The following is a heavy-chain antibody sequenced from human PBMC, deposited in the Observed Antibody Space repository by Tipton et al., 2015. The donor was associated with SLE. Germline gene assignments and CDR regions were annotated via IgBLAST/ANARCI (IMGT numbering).Heavy chain of an antibody. CDR3: ARDGVIAMGYYMDV. D-gene: IGHD2-21*01. CDR2: IFRSGGP. Sequence: TLSLTCSVSGGSISSDYWSWIRQPPGKGLEWIGYIFRSGGPDYNPSLKSRVTMSVDTSKNQFSLKLSSVTAADTAGYYCARDGVIAMGYYMDVWGKGTTVPVSS. V-gene: IGHV4-59*01. CDR1: GGSISSDY. J-gene: IGHJ6*03.